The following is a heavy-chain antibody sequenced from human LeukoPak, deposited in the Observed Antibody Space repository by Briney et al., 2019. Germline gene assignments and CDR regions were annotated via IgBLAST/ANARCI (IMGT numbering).Heavy chain of an antibody. D-gene: IGHD3-3*01. V-gene: IGHV4-39*01. CDR2: IYQSGSGSA. J-gene: IGHJ4*02. CDR1: GGSFISSNYY. CDR3: ASTLRFLPYRRFDY. Sequence: SETLSLTCSVYGGSFISSNYYWGWLRQPPGKGLEWIGSIYQSGSGSAYYNPSLKSLVTIFGDTSKNQFFLRLSSVTAADTAVYYCASTLRFLPYRRFDYWGQGTLVTVPS.